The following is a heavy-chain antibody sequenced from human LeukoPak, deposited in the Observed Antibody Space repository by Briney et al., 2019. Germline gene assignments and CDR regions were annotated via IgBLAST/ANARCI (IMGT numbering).Heavy chain of an antibody. CDR3: ARDPRWGNWFDP. CDR2: IIPIFGTA. Sequence: ASVKVSCKASGGTFISYAISWVRQAPGQGLEWMGGIIPIFGTANYAQKFQGRVTITTDESTSTAYMELSSLRSEDTAVYYCARDPRWGNWFDPWGQGTLVTVSS. CDR1: GGTFISYA. V-gene: IGHV1-69*05. J-gene: IGHJ5*02. D-gene: IGHD3-16*01.